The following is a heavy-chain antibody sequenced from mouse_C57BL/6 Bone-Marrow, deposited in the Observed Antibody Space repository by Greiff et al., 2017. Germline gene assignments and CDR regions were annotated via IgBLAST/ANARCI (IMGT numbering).Heavy chain of an antibody. Sequence: QVQLQQSGAELARPGASVKLSCKASGYTFTSYGISWVKQRPGQGLEWIGEIYPRSGNTYYNEKFKGKATLTADKSSSTAYMELRSLTSEDSAVYFCARDYGSRHWYFDVWGTGTTVTVSS. CDR2: IYPRSGNT. V-gene: IGHV1-81*01. CDR3: ARDYGSRHWYFDV. D-gene: IGHD1-1*01. CDR1: GYTFTSYG. J-gene: IGHJ1*03.